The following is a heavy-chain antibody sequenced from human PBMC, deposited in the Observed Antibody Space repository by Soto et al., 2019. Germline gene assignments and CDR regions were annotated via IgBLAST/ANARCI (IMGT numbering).Heavy chain of an antibody. CDR3: ARRDRGGNGGKSFPF. D-gene: IGHD5-12*01. CDR2: LYYSGSA. V-gene: IGHV4-39*01. CDR1: AASSGSSIYF. J-gene: IGHJ4*02. Sequence: TSETLSLTCTVSAASSGSSIYFGVWIRQPPGKGLEWIGSLYYSGSAYYNPSLYSRVTISADTSKNLLSLKLRSVTAADTAVYYCARRDRGGNGGKSFPFWGQGTLVTVSS.